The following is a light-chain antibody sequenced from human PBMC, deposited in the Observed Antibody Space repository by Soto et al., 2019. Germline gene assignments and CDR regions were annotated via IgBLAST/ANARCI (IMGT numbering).Light chain of an antibody. V-gene: IGLV2-14*01. CDR2: DVS. CDR3: CSYTSSNSLV. Sequence: QSVLTQPAPVSGSPGQSITISCTGTSSDFGGYNYVSWYQQHPGRAPKVLIYDVSNRPAGVSDRFSGSRSGNTASLTISGLHSEDEADYYCCSYTSSNSLVFGTGTKGTGL. CDR1: SSDFGGYNY. J-gene: IGLJ1*01.